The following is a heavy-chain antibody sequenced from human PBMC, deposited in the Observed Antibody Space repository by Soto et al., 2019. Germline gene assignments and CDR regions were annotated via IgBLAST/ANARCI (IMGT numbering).Heavy chain of an antibody. CDR3: AREKGSSSWYDY. J-gene: IGHJ4*02. V-gene: IGHV4-59*01. CDR1: GGSISSYY. D-gene: IGHD6-13*01. Sequence: QVQLQESGPGLVKPSETLSLTCTVPGGSISSYYWSWIRQPPGKGLEWIGYIYYSGSTNYNPSLKSRVTISVDTSKNQFSLNLSSVTAADTAVYYCAREKGSSSWYDYWGQGTLVTVSS. CDR2: IYYSGST.